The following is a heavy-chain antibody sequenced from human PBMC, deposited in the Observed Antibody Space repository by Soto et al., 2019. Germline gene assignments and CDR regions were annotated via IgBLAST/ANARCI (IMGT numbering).Heavy chain of an antibody. CDR1: GDSISGGASF. J-gene: IGHJ5*02. CDR3: AKLSCTSSTCYFPGWFDP. V-gene: IGHV4-31*03. D-gene: IGHD2-2*01. CDR2: VYYSGSS. Sequence: SETLSLTCTVSGDSISGGASFWSWVRQPPGKGLEWIANVYYSGSSYYNPSLKSRLTISVDTTKNQFSLQLKSMTAADTAVYYCAKLSCTSSTCYFPGWFDPWGQGTLVTVS.